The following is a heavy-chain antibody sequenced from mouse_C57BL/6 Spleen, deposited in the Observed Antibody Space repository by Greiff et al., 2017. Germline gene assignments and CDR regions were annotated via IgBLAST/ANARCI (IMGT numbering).Heavy chain of an antibody. J-gene: IGHJ2*01. V-gene: IGHV1-69*01. CDR2: IDPSDSFT. Sequence: QVQLQQSGAELVMPGASVKLSCKASGYTFTSYWMHWVKQRPGQGLEWIGEIDPSDSFTNYNQKFKGKSTLTVEKSSSTAYMQLSSLTSEDSAVYYCARSDYGSSPDYWGQGTTLTVSS. CDR3: ARSDYGSSPDY. CDR1: GYTFTSYW. D-gene: IGHD1-1*01.